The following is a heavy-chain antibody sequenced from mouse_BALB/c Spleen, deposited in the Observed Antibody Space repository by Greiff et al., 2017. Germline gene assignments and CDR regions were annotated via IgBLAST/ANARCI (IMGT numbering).Heavy chain of an antibody. CDR2: IWGGGST. CDR3: AKIGYGNYFDY. D-gene: IGHD2-10*02. V-gene: IGHV2-5-1*01. CDR1: GFSLTSYG. Sequence: QVQLQQSGPSLVQPSQSLSITCTASGFSLTSYGVYWVRQSPGKGLEWLGVIWGGGSTDYYAAIMSRLSITKDNSKSQVFFKMNSLQADDTAIYYCAKIGYGNYFDYWGQGTTLTVSS. J-gene: IGHJ2*01.